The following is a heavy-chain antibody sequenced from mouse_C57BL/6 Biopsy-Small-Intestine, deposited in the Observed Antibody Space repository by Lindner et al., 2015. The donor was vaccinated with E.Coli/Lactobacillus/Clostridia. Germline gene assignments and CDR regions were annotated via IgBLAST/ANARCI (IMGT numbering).Heavy chain of an antibody. Sequence: VQLQESGGEVVRTGTSVKMSCKTSGYTFTNYWIGWAKQRPGQGLEWIGDIYPGGDNTNYSEKFKGKATLTADKSSNKAYMQFSSLTSEDSAIYYCARFYDYDGGYFDYWGQGT. CDR1: GYTFTNYW. CDR3: ARFYDYDGGYFDY. J-gene: IGHJ2*01. D-gene: IGHD2-4*01. V-gene: IGHV1-63*01. CDR2: IYPGGDNT.